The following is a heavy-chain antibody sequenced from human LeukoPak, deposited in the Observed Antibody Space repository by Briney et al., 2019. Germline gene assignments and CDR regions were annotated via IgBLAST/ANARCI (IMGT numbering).Heavy chain of an antibody. CDR3: ARDGDGDYNYFDY. Sequence: SGTLSLTCAVSGGSISSSNWWSWVRQPPGKGLEWIGEIYHSGSTNYNPSLKSRVTISVDKSKNQFSLKLSSVTAADTAVYYCARDGDGDYNYFDYWGQGTLVTVSS. D-gene: IGHD4-17*01. CDR1: GGSISSSNW. V-gene: IGHV4-4*02. CDR2: IYHSGST. J-gene: IGHJ4*02.